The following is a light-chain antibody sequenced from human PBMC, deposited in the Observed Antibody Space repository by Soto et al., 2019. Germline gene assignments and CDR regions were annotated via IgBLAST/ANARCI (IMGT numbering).Light chain of an antibody. V-gene: IGKV3-15*01. Sequence: IVIAEPSATMSMSPRDIDSLAFRVSLQGVLDFAWYHHEPAQHPVLLIYSASTRAPDIQPRFSGSWSGTEFTLTISSLQSEDFEVYYCRQYNIWSPIT. CDR3: RQYNIWSPIT. CDR2: SAS. CDR1: LQGVLD. J-gene: IGKJ5*01.